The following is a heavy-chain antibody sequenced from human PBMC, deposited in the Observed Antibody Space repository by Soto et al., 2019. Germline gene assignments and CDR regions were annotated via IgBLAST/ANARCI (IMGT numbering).Heavy chain of an antibody. V-gene: IGHV3-23*01. Sequence: GGSLRLSCAASGFTLNTYAMSWVRQAPGKGLEWVSAISGSGSRTYYADSVKGRFTISRDNSKNTLYLQMNSLRAEDTAVYYCAKDKLITFGGVIVFYYFDYWGQGTLVTVSS. CDR1: GFTLNTYA. CDR2: ISGSGSRT. D-gene: IGHD3-16*02. CDR3: AKDKLITFGGVIVFYYFDY. J-gene: IGHJ4*02.